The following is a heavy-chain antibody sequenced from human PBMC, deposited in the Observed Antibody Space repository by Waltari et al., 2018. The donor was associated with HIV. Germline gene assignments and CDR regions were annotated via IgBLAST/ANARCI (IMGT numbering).Heavy chain of an antibody. J-gene: IGHJ3*02. V-gene: IGHV3-21*01. CDR2: ISTTTSYI. CDR1: GFTFSSYS. CDR3: ARDVVMGQRCSGTSCSDAFDI. Sequence: EVQLVESGGGLVKPGGSLRLSCAASGFTFSSYSMNWVRQAPGKGLEWVSSISTTTSYISADSVRGRFTISRDNAKNSLFLQMDSLRAEDTAVYYCARDVVMGQRCSGTSCSDAFDIWGQGTMVTVSS. D-gene: IGHD2-15*01.